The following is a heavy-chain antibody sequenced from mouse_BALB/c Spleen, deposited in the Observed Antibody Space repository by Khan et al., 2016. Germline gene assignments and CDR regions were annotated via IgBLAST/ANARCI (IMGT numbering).Heavy chain of an antibody. V-gene: IGHV3-2*02. CDR2: ISYSGST. J-gene: IGHJ2*01. Sequence: VQLKESGPGLVKPSQSLSLTCTVTGYSITSGYGWNWIRQSPGNKLEWMGYISYSGSTNYNPSLKSRISITRDTSNNQFFLQLNAGTTEDTATYYWARTARIKYWGQGTTLTVSS. CDR3: ARTARIKY. D-gene: IGHD1-2*01. CDR1: GYSITSGYG.